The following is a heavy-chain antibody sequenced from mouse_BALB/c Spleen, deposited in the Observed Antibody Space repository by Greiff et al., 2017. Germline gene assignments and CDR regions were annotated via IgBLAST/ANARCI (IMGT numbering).Heavy chain of an antibody. D-gene: IGHD4-1*01. J-gene: IGHJ4*01. CDR2: ISSGGGST. V-gene: IGHV5-12-1*01. CDR3: ARHELGQCMDY. Sequence: EVKVVESGGGLVKPGGSLKLSCAASGFAFSSYDMSWVRQTPEKRLEWVAYISSGGGSTYYPDTVKGRFTISRDNAKNTLYLQMSSLKSEDTAMYYCARHELGQCMDYWGQGTSVTVSS. CDR1: GFAFSSYD.